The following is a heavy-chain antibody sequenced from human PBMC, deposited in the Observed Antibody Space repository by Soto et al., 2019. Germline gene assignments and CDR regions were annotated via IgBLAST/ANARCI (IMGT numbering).Heavy chain of an antibody. CDR2: IYSSGST. Sequence: QVQLQESGPGLVKPSQTLSLTCTVSGGYISSCGYYWSWIRQHPGKGLEWIGYIYSSGSTYYNPSLKSRVTISVDTAKNQFSLKMSSVTAADTAVYYCARHISVAGTDYCGQGTLDPDSS. CDR3: ARHISVAGTDY. CDR1: GGYISSCGYY. D-gene: IGHD6-19*01. J-gene: IGHJ4*02. V-gene: IGHV4-31*03.